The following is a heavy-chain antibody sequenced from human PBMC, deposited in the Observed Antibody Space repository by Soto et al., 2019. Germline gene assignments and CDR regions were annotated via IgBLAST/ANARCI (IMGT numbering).Heavy chain of an antibody. CDR1: GGTFSSYA. J-gene: IGHJ4*02. CDR3: ARGVAVAGTTFGY. D-gene: IGHD6-19*01. Sequence: ASVKVSCKASGGTFSSYAISWVRQAPGQGLEWMGGIIPIFGTANYAQKFQGRVTITADESTSTAYMELSSLRSEDTAVYYCARGVAVAGTTFGYWGEGTLVAVSS. V-gene: IGHV1-69*13. CDR2: IIPIFGTA.